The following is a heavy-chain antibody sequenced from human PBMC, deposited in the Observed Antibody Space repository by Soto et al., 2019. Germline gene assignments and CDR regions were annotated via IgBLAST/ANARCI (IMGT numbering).Heavy chain of an antibody. Sequence: GGSLRLSCAASGFTVSSNHMSWVRQAPGKGLEWFSVIYSGGSTYYADSVKGRFTISRHNSKNTLYLQMNSLRAEDTAVYYCARYMTTVTNYGMDVWGQGTTVTVSS. CDR1: GFTVSSNH. J-gene: IGHJ6*02. CDR3: ARYMTTVTNYGMDV. V-gene: IGHV3-53*04. CDR2: IYSGGST. D-gene: IGHD4-4*01.